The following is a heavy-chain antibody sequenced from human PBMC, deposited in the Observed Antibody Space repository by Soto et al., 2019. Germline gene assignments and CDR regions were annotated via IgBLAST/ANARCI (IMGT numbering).Heavy chain of an antibody. CDR1: GFTFSSYW. V-gene: IGHV3-74*01. D-gene: IGHD3-10*01. Sequence: EVQLVESGGGLVQPGGSLRLSCAASGFTFSSYWMHWVRQVPGKGLLWVSRIDEYGSTINYADSVKGRFTISRDNARNTLYLEMNSLRAEDTALYYCTRDIGVKGAYWGPGTLVTVSS. J-gene: IGHJ4*02. CDR2: IDEYGSTI. CDR3: TRDIGVKGAY.